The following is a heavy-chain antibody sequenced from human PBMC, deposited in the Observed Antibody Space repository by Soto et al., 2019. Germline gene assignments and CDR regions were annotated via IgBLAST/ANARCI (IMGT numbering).Heavy chain of an antibody. CDR1: GGSVSSGSYY. Sequence: QVQLQESGPGLVKPSETLSLTCTVSGGSVSSGSYYWSWIRQPPGKGLEWIGYIYYSGSTNYNPSLKSRVTISVDTSKNQFSLKLSSVAAADTAVYYCARGLVSYGMDVWGQGTTVTVSS. V-gene: IGHV4-61*01. CDR2: IYYSGST. CDR3: ARGLVSYGMDV. J-gene: IGHJ6*02. D-gene: IGHD6-19*01.